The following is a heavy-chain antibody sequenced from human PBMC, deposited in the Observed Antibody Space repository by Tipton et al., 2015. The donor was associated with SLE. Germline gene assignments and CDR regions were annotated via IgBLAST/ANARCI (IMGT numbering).Heavy chain of an antibody. V-gene: IGHV4-59*11. CDR1: GASISSHY. Sequence: TLSLTCTVSGASISSHYWAWIRQPPGKGLEWIGDVSDSGSANYNPSLKSRVSISADTSKKQISLRLTSVTAADTAVYFCARQYSTGYPDSWGQGTRVTVSS. J-gene: IGHJ4*02. CDR3: ARQYSTGYPDS. D-gene: IGHD3-22*01. CDR2: VSDSGSA.